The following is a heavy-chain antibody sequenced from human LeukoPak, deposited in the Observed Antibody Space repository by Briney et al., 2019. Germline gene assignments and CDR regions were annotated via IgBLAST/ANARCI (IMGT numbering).Heavy chain of an antibody. V-gene: IGHV5-51*01. Sequence: GGSLKISCKGSGYTFTNNWIAWVRQMPGKGLEWMGIIYPGDSDTRYSPSFQGQVTISGDKSISTAYLQWSSLKASDTAMYYCARHVVPYSSGLTGFDYWGQGTLVTVSS. D-gene: IGHD6-19*01. CDR2: IYPGDSDT. CDR3: ARHVVPYSSGLTGFDY. J-gene: IGHJ4*02. CDR1: GYTFTNNW.